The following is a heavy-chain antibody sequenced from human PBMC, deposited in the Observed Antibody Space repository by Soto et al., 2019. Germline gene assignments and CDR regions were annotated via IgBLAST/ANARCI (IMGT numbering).Heavy chain of an antibody. Sequence: EVQLLESGGGLVQPGGSLRLSCAASGFTFSTYAMSWVRQAPGKGLEWVSGISVTGGSTYYADSVKGRFTISRDNSKNTTYLQMHSLIAEDTAVYYCAKNWDTTSSSSSHWGQGTLVTVSS. V-gene: IGHV3-23*01. CDR1: GFTFSTYA. D-gene: IGHD6-6*01. J-gene: IGHJ4*02. CDR2: ISVTGGST. CDR3: AKNWDTTSSSSSH.